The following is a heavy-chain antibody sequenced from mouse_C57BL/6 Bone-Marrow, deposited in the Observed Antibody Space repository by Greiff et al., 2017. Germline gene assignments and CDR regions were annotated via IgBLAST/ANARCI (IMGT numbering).Heavy chain of an antibody. J-gene: IGHJ3*01. CDR2: IHPNSGST. V-gene: IGHV1-64*01. D-gene: IGHD1-1*01. CDR3: ALYYCGSSRFAY. Sequence: VQLQQPGAELVKPGASVKLSCKASGYTFTSYWMHWVKQRPGQGLEWIGMIHPNSGSTNYNEKFKSKATLTVDKSSSTAYMQLSSLTSEDAAVFYCALYYCGSSRFAYWGQGTLVTVSA. CDR1: GYTFTSYW.